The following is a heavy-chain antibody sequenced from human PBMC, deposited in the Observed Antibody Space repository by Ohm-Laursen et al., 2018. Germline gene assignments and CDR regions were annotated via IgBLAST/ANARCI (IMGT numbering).Heavy chain of an antibody. V-gene: IGHV2-5*02. CDR2: IYWDDDK. J-gene: IGHJ3*02. CDR3: ARINALHAFDI. CDR1: GFSLNTGGVG. Sequence: TQTLTLTYTFSGFSLNTGGVGVGWIRQPPGKALEWLALIYWDDDKRYSPSLSSRLSIAKDTSKNQVVLTMTDTAPVDTATYYCARINALHAFDIWGQGTMVAVSS.